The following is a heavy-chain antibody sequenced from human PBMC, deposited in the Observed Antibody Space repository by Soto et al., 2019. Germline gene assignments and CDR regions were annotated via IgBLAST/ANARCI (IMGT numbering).Heavy chain of an antibody. CDR3: GRFGAVAGTGKYSGMDG. CDR1: GDSVSSNSAA. Sequence: PSQTLSLTCAISGDSVSSNSAAWNWIRQSPSRGLEWLGRTYYRSKWYNDYAVSVKSRITINPDTSKNQFSLQLNSVTPEDTAVYYCGRFGAVAGTGKYSGMDGWGEGTTVT. J-gene: IGHJ6*02. D-gene: IGHD6-19*01. V-gene: IGHV6-1*01. CDR2: TYYRSKWYN.